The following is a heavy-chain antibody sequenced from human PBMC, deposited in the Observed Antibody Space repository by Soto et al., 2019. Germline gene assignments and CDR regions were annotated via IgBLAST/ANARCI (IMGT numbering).Heavy chain of an antibody. CDR3: AREGAYGVNIRAFDI. Sequence: SVKVSCKASGGTFSSYAISWVRQAPGQGLEWMGGIIPIFGTANYAQKFQGRVTITADESTSTAYMELSSLRSEDTAVYYCAREGAYGVNIRAFDIWGQGTMVTVSS. V-gene: IGHV1-69*13. J-gene: IGHJ3*02. CDR2: IIPIFGTA. CDR1: GGTFSSYA. D-gene: IGHD4-17*01.